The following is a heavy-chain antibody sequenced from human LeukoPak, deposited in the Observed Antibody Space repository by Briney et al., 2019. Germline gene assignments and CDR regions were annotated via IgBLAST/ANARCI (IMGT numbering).Heavy chain of an antibody. D-gene: IGHD3-10*01. CDR2: ISRSGGST. CDR3: AKITQIGVRSGSTRAFDI. V-gene: IGHV3-23*01. CDR1: GFTFSSYA. J-gene: IGHJ3*02. Sequence: AGGSLRLSCAASGFTFSSYAMSWVRQAPGKGLEWVSAISRSGGSTYSADSVKGRFTISRDNSKNTLYLQMNSLRPEDTAVYYCAKITQIGVRSGSTRAFDIWGQGTMVTVSS.